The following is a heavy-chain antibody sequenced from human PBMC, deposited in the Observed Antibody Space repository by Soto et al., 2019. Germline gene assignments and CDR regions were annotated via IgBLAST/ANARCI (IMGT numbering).Heavy chain of an antibody. CDR1: GFTFSRDW. D-gene: IGHD4-4*01. J-gene: IGHJ4*02. Sequence: EVQLVESGGGLVQTGGSLRLSCAASGFTFSRDWMHWVRQAPGKGLVWVSHLNRDGSSTSYADSVNGRFTISRDNARNTLFLQMNSLRAEDTAVYSCARGLKWGLFDYWGQGTLVTVSS. CDR2: LNRDGSST. V-gene: IGHV3-74*01. CDR3: ARGLKWGLFDY.